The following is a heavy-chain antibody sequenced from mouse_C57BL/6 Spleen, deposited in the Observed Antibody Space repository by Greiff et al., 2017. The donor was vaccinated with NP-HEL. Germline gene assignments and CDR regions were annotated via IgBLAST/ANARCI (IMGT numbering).Heavy chain of an antibody. V-gene: IGHV14-1*01. Sequence: EVQLQQSGAELVRPGASVKLSCTASGFNIKDYYMHWVKQRPEQGLEWIGRIDPEDGDTEYAPKFQGKATMTADTSSNTAYLQLSSLTSEDTAVYYCTAGGITTVVGRPFAYWGQGTLVTVSA. D-gene: IGHD1-1*01. J-gene: IGHJ3*01. CDR3: TAGGITTVVGRPFAY. CDR1: GFNIKDYY. CDR2: IDPEDGDT.